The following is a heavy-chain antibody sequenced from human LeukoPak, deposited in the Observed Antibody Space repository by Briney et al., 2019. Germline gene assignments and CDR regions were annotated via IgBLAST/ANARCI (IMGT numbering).Heavy chain of an antibody. J-gene: IGHJ6*02. CDR1: GGSISSGSYY. V-gene: IGHV4-61*02. CDR2: IYTSGST. D-gene: IGHD6-19*01. Sequence: SETLSLTCTVSGGSISSGSYYWSWIRQPAGKGLEWIGRIYTSGSTNYNPSLKSRVTISVDTSKNQFSLKLSSVTAADTAVYYCARGVTVPGKNYFYYGLDIWGQGTTVTVSS. CDR3: ARGVTVPGKNYFYYGLDI.